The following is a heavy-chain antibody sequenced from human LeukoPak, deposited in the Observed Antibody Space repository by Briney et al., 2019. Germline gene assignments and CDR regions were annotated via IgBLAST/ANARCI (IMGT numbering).Heavy chain of an antibody. CDR3: ARDGMAVMVRGVTYYYYMDV. CDR1: GGSISSYY. CDR2: IYTSGST. J-gene: IGHJ6*03. Sequence: SETLSLTCTVSGGSISSYYWSWIRQPAGKGLEWIGRIYTSGSTNYNPSLKSRVTMSVDTSKNQFSLKLSSVTAADTAVYYCARDGMAVMVRGVTYYYYMDVWGKGTTVTVSS. D-gene: IGHD3-10*01. V-gene: IGHV4-4*07.